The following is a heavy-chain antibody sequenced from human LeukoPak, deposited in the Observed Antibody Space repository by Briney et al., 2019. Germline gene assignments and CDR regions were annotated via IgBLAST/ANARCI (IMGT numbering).Heavy chain of an antibody. CDR1: GFTFSHAW. V-gene: IGHV3-15*01. J-gene: IGHJ4*02. Sequence: GGSLRLSCAASGFTFSHAWVSWVRQAPGKGLEWVGRIKSKTDGGTTDYAAPVKGRFTISRDDSKNTLYLQMNSLKTEDTAVYFCTTPEEGYFDYWGQGTLVTVFS. CDR2: IKSKTDGGTT. CDR3: TTPEEGYFDY.